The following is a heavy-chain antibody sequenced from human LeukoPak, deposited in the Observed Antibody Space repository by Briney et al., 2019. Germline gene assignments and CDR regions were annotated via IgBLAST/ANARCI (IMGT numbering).Heavy chain of an antibody. Sequence: SVKVSCKASGGTFSSYAISWVRQAPGQGLEWMGGIIPIFGTANYAQKFQGRVTINADESTSTAYMELSSLRSEDTAVYYCARGYDSSADYFDYWGQGTLVTVSS. J-gene: IGHJ4*02. V-gene: IGHV1-69*13. CDR3: ARGYDSSADYFDY. D-gene: IGHD3-22*01. CDR2: IIPIFGTA. CDR1: GGTFSSYA.